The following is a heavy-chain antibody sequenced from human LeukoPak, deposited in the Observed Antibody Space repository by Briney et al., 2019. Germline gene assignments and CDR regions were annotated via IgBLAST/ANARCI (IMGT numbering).Heavy chain of an antibody. CDR3: ARGSPPRRNYDSRGYYSYYFDY. D-gene: IGHD3-22*01. Sequence: ASVKVSCKASGYTFTGCYMHWVRQAPGQGLEWMGWINPNSGGTNYAQKFQGRVTMTRDTSISTAYMELRSLRSDDTAVYYCARGSPPRRNYDSRGYYSYYFDYWGQGTLVTVSS. V-gene: IGHV1-2*02. CDR2: INPNSGGT. J-gene: IGHJ4*02. CDR1: GYTFTGCY.